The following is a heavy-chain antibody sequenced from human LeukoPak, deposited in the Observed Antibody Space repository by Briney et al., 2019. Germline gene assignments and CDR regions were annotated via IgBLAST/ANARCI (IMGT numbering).Heavy chain of an antibody. CDR2: ITWDGART. V-gene: IGHV3-43*01. D-gene: IGHD3-22*01. CDR3: AKETTMIVGGQYFDY. CDR1: GFTFSSYW. J-gene: IGHJ4*02. Sequence: GGSLRLSCAASGFTFSSYWMHWVRQTPGKGLVWVSLITWDGARTYYADSVKGRFTISRDNSKNSLYLQMHSLRTEDTALYFCAKETTMIVGGQYFDYWGQGTLVTVSS.